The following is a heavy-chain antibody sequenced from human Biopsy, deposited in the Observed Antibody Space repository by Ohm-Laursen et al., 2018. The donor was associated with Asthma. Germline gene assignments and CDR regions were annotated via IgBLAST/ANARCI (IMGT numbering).Heavy chain of an antibody. Sequence: TLTLTCTFSGFSLSTSGMCVSWIRQPPGKGLEWMGSISYTGSAYHNPSLKSRVTISVDTSKNHFSLKLSSVTAADTAVYYCARHWDWGSFFDYWGQGTPVTVSS. J-gene: IGHJ4*02. CDR2: ISYTGSA. CDR3: ARHWDWGSFFDY. V-gene: IGHV4-39*01. D-gene: IGHD7-27*01. CDR1: GFSLSTSGMC.